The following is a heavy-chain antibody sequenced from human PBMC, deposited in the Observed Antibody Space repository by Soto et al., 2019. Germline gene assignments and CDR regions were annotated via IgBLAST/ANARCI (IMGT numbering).Heavy chain of an antibody. V-gene: IGHV3-30*18. CDR3: AKDRADYSNYYYYGMDV. Sequence: GGSLRLSCAASGFTFSSYGMHCVRQAPGKGLEWVAVISYDGSNKYYADSVKGRFTISRDNSKNTLYLQMNSLRAEDTAVYYCAKDRADYSNYYYYGMDVWGQGTTVTVSS. CDR1: GFTFSSYG. J-gene: IGHJ6*02. CDR2: ISYDGSNK. D-gene: IGHD4-4*01.